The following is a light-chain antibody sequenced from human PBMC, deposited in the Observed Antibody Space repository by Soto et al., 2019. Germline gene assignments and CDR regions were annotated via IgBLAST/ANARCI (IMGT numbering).Light chain of an antibody. CDR1: SSNIGAGYD. CDR3: QSFDSRLSGYV. J-gene: IGLJ1*01. Sequence: QSVLTQPPSVSGAPGQRVTISCTGSSSNIGAGYDVHWYQQVPGTAPKLLIFGNNNRPSGVPDRFSGSKSGTSASLASTGLQAEDEADYYFQSFDSRLSGYVFGAGTKLTVL. CDR2: GNN. V-gene: IGLV1-40*01.